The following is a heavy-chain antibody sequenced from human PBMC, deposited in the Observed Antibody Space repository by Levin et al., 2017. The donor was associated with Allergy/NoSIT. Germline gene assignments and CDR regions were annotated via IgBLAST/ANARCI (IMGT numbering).Heavy chain of an antibody. Sequence: RGESLKISCQTSGYSFTTYWIGWVRQMPGKGLEWMGIIYPGESDTRYSPSFQGQVTISADKSTSTAYLQWSSLKASDTAMYFCARHGRWRAPIFDAFDSWGQGTLVTVSS. J-gene: IGHJ5*01. D-gene: IGHD3-3*01. CDR1: GYSFTTYW. CDR3: ARHGRWRAPIFDAFDS. CDR2: IYPGESDT. V-gene: IGHV5-51*01.